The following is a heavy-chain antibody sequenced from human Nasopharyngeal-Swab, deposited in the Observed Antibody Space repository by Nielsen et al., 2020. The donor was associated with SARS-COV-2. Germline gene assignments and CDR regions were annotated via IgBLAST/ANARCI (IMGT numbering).Heavy chain of an antibody. CDR2: ISGSGGST. J-gene: IGHJ4*02. Sequence: WIRQPPGKGLEWVSAISGSGGSTYYADSVKGRFTISRDNSKNTLYLQMNSLRAEDTAVYYCAKAYYDFWSGYRLITGTTHFDYWGQGTLVPSPQ. D-gene: IGHD3-3*01. V-gene: IGHV3-23*01. CDR3: AKAYYDFWSGYRLITGTTHFDY.